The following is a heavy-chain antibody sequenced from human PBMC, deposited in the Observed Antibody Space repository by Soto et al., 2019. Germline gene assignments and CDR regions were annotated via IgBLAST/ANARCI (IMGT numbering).Heavy chain of an antibody. CDR3: ARDYYDSSGYYEVAFDI. D-gene: IGHD3-22*01. CDR2: IYYSGST. CDR1: GGSISSYY. Sequence: SETLSLTCTVSGGSISSYYWSWIRQPPGKGLEWIGYIYYSGSTNYNPSLKSRVTISVDTSKNQFSLKLSSVTAADTAVYYCARDYYDSSGYYEVAFDIWGQGTMVTVSS. J-gene: IGHJ3*02. V-gene: IGHV4-59*01.